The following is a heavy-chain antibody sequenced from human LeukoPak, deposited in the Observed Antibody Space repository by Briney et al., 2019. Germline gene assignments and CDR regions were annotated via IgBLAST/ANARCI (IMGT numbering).Heavy chain of an antibody. CDR3: ARDRTAYSYGTLFDY. V-gene: IGHV3-23*01. D-gene: IGHD5-12*01. Sequence: PGGSLRLSCAASGLTFNNHAMSWVRQPPGKGLEWVSSISGSGGTTYYADSVKGRFTISRDNSRNTLYLQMNSLRAEDTAVYYCARDRTAYSYGTLFDYWGQGTLVTVSS. CDR2: ISGSGGTT. J-gene: IGHJ4*02. CDR1: GLTFNNHA.